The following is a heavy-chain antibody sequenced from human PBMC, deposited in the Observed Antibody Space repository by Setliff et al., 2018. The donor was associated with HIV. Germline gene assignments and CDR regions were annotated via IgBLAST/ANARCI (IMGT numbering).Heavy chain of an antibody. Sequence: SETLSLTCDVSGGSISSFNWWSWVRQSPGKGLEWIGSLYYTGSTYYSTSLKSRVAISVDTSKNQFSLQLHSVTAADTAVYYCARDWGLYGDQGSFDYWGQGTLVTVSS. CDR2: LYYTGST. CDR3: ARDWGLYGDQGSFDY. V-gene: IGHV4-4*02. CDR1: GGSISSFNW. D-gene: IGHD4-17*01. J-gene: IGHJ4*02.